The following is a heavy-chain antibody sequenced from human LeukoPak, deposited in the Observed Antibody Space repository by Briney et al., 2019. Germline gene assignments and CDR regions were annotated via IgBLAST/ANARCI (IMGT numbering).Heavy chain of an antibody. CDR1: GGSISSYY. D-gene: IGHD3-22*01. Sequence: SETLSLTCTVSGGSISSYYWSWIRQPPGKGLEWIGYIYYSGSTNYNPSLKSRVTISVDTSKNQFSLKLSSVTAADTAVYYCVRRRYYYDSSGYLNDAFDIWGQGTMVTVSS. J-gene: IGHJ3*02. CDR3: VRRRYYYDSSGYLNDAFDI. CDR2: IYYSGST. V-gene: IGHV4-59*01.